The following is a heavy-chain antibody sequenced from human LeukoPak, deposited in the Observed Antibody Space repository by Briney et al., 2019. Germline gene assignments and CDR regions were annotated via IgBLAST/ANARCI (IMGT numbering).Heavy chain of an antibody. D-gene: IGHD1/OR15-1a*01. CDR1: GFTFTTFG. CDR2: ITPHGDIE. V-gene: IGHV3-30*18. Sequence: PGGSLRLSCAASGFTFTTFGIHWVRQAPGKGLEWVAAITPHGDIEYYTDSVKGRFTISRDNSKNMIYLQMNSLRGEDSAVYYCAKINNNDDYWGQGTLVTVSS. J-gene: IGHJ4*02. CDR3: AKINNNDDY.